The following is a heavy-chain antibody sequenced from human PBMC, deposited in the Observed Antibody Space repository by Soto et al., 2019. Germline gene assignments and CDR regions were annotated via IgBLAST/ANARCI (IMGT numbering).Heavy chain of an antibody. Sequence: PGGSLRLSCAASGFTFSSYAMIWVRQAPVNGLEFVSAISGIFGSTYYADSVKGRFTISRYNSNNTLYLQMNSLRAYYTALYYCAKDTNPLGYSYGYYWGQGTMVTVSS. CDR1: GFTFSSYA. CDR3: AKDTNPLGYSYGYY. D-gene: IGHD5-18*01. J-gene: IGHJ4*02. V-gene: IGHV3-23*01. CDR2: ISGIFGST.